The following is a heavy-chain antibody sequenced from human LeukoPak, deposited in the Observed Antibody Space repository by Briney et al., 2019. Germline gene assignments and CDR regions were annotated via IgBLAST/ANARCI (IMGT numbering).Heavy chain of an antibody. CDR3: ARRVVVVPAAIAP. J-gene: IGHJ5*02. V-gene: IGHV4-39*01. CDR2: IYYSGST. D-gene: IGHD2-2*01. CDR1: GGSISSSSYY. Sequence: PSETLSLTCTVSGGSISSSSYYWGWIRQPPGKGLEWIGSIYYSGSTYYNPSLKSRVTISVDTSKNQFSLKLSSVTAADTAVYYCARRVVVVPAAIAPWGQGTLVTVSS.